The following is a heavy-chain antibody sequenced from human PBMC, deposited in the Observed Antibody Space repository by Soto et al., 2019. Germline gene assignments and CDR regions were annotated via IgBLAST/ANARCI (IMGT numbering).Heavy chain of an antibody. CDR1: GFTFSDYY. D-gene: IGHD3-22*01. V-gene: IGHV3-11*01. CDR2: ISSSGSTI. Sequence: LRLSCAASGFTFSDYYMSWIRQAPGKGLEWVSYISSSGSTIYYADSVKGRFTISRDNAKNSLYLQMNSLRAEDTAVYYCATEPMQYYYDSSGYPADWGQGTLVTV. CDR3: ATEPMQYYYDSSGYPAD. J-gene: IGHJ4*02.